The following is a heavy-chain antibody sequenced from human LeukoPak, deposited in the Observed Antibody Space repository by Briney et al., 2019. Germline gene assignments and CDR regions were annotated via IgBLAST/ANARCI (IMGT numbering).Heavy chain of an antibody. J-gene: IGHJ4*02. V-gene: IGHV4-34*01. CDR2: INHSGST. CDR1: GGSFSGYY. Sequence: SETLSLTCAVYGGSFSGYYWSWIRQPPGKGLEWIGEINHSGSTNYNPSLKSRVTISVDTSKNQFSLKLSSVTAADTAVYYCARVLSPYYYDSSGYLIGYWGQGTLVTVSS. D-gene: IGHD3-22*01. CDR3: ARVLSPYYYDSSGYLIGY.